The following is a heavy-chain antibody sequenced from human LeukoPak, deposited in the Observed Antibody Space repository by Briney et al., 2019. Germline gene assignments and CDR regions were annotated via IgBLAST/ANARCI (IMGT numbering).Heavy chain of an antibody. Sequence: GGSLRLSCAASGFTFSSYAMHWVRQAPGKGLEWVAVISYDGSNKYYADSVKGRFTISRDNSKNTLYLQMNSLRAEDTAVYYCARLREIPVFGVVTKSTSYFDYWGQGTLITVSS. V-gene: IGHV3-30*04. CDR1: GFTFSSYA. D-gene: IGHD3-3*01. CDR2: ISYDGSNK. J-gene: IGHJ4*02. CDR3: ARLREIPVFGVVTKSTSYFDY.